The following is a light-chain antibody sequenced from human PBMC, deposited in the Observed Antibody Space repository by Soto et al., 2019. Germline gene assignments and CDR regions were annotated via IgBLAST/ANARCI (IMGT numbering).Light chain of an antibody. CDR3: LQDYNLPIT. Sequence: EIVLKQSPDTLSLSPEDSATLSCRASQSISSSYLSWYQQKPGQAPRLLIYGASTRATGIPARFSGSGRGSGTDFTLTISSLQPEDFAVYYCLQDYNLPITFGQGTRLENK. V-gene: IGKV3D-7*01. J-gene: IGKJ5*01. CDR1: QSISSSY. CDR2: GAS.